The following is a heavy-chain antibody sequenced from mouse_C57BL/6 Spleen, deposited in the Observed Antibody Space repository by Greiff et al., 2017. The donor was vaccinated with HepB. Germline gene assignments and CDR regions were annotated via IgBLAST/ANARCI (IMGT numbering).Heavy chain of an antibody. CDR2: ISSGSSTI. CDR1: GFTFSDYG. Sequence: EVKVVESGGGLVKPGGSLKLSCAASGFTFSDYGMHWVRQAPEKGLEWVAYISSGSSTIYYADTVKGLSTISRDNAKNTLFLQMTSLRSEDTAMYYCARRVYGNYDAMDYWGQGTSVTVSS. V-gene: IGHV5-17*01. D-gene: IGHD2-1*01. CDR3: ARRVYGNYDAMDY. J-gene: IGHJ4*01.